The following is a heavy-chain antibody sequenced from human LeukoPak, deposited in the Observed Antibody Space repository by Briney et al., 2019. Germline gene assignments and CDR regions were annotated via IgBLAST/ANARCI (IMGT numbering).Heavy chain of an antibody. J-gene: IGHJ4*02. CDR3: AKDLAPGMAATGPGY. CDR1: GFTFSNYG. Sequence: PGGSLRLSCAASGFTFSNYGMHWVRHAPGKGLEWVAIIRYDGSKNYYADSVKGRFTISRDNSNNTLFLQMNSLRAEDTAVYYCAKDLAPGMAATGPGYWGQGTLVTVSS. V-gene: IGHV3-30*02. CDR2: IRYDGSKN. D-gene: IGHD6-13*01.